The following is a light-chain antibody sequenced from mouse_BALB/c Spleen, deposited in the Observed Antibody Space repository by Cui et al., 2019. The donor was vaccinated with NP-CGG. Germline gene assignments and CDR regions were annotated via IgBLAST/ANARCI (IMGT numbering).Light chain of an antibody. Sequence: QAVVPHLSALTTSPGETVTLTCRSSTGAVTTSNYANWVQEKPDHLFTGLIGGTNNRAPGVPARFSGSLIGDKAALTITGAQTEDEAIYFCVLWYSNHWVFGGGTKLTVL. J-gene: IGLJ1*01. CDR1: TGAVTTSNY. CDR2: GTN. V-gene: IGLV1*01. CDR3: VLWYSNHWV.